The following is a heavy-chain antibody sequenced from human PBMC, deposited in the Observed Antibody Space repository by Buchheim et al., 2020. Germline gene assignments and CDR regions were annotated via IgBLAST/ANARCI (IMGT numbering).Heavy chain of an antibody. Sequence: QVQLQESGPGLVKPSETLSLTCTVSGGSISSYYWSWIRQPPGKGLEWIGYIYYSVSTNYNPSLKSRVTISVDTSKNQFSLKLSSVTAADTAVYYCARDDGSGYASHVYGMDVWGQGTT. J-gene: IGHJ6*02. D-gene: IGHD5-12*01. CDR1: GGSISSYY. CDR2: IYYSVST. CDR3: ARDDGSGYASHVYGMDV. V-gene: IGHV4-59*01.